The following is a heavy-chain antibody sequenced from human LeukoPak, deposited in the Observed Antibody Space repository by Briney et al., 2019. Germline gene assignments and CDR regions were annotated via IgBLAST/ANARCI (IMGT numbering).Heavy chain of an antibody. CDR1: GYTFTSHA. J-gene: IGHJ6*02. CDR2: INGATGNT. D-gene: IGHD2/OR15-2a*01. V-gene: IGHV1-3*01. CDR3: ARSIIIVPNTSYYYYYMDV. Sequence: ASVKVSCKASGYTFTSHALHWVRQAPGEGLEWMAWINGATGNTEYSQRFQARVTITRDTSASTAYMELSSLRSEDTAVYYCARSIIIVPNTSYYYYYMDVWGQGTTVTVSS.